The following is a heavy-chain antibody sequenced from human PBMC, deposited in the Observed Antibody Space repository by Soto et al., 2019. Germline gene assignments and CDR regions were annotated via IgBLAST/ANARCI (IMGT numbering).Heavy chain of an antibody. J-gene: IGHJ6*02. V-gene: IGHV1-69*13. CDR1: GGTFSSYA. CDR2: IIPIFGTA. CDR3: AWMVGRDFWSGYDTPPFPRYYYYGMDV. D-gene: IGHD3-3*01. Sequence: ASVKVSCKASGGTFSSYAISWVRQAPGQGLEWMGGIIPIFGTANYAQKFQGRVTITADESTSTAYMELSSLRSEDTAVYYCAWMVGRDFWSGYDTPPFPRYYYYGMDVWGQGTTVTVSS.